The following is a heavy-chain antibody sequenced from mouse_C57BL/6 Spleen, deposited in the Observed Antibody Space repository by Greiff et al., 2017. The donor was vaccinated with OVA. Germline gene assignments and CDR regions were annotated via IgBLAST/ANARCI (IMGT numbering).Heavy chain of an antibody. Sequence: VQRVESGPGLVQPSQSLSITCTVSGFSLTSYGVHWVRQSPGKGLEWLGVIWSGGSTDYNAAFISRLSISKDNSKSQVFFKMNSLQADDTAINYCASYEGFAYWGQGTLVTVSA. D-gene: IGHD1-1*01. CDR2: IWSGGST. V-gene: IGHV2-2*01. CDR1: GFSLTSYG. J-gene: IGHJ3*01. CDR3: ASYEGFAY.